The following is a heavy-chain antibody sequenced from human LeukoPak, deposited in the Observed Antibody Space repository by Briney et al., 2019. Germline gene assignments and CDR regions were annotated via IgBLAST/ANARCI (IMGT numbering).Heavy chain of an antibody. Sequence: SETLSLTCAVYGGSFSGYYWSWIRQPPGKGLEWIGEINHSGSTNYNPSLKSRVTISVDTSKNQFSLKLSSVTAADTAVYYCAKDSSGYLSAFDIWGQGTMVTVSS. CDR2: INHSGST. CDR3: AKDSSGYLSAFDI. V-gene: IGHV4-34*01. J-gene: IGHJ3*02. D-gene: IGHD3-22*01. CDR1: GGSFSGYY.